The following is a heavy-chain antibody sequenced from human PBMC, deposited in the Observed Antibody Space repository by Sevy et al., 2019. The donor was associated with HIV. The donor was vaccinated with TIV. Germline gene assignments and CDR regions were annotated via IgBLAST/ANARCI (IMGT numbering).Heavy chain of an antibody. V-gene: IGHV3-48*01. Sequence: GGSLRLTCAASGFTFSSYSMNWVRQAPGKGLEWVSYISRSSSTIYYADSVKGRFTISRDNAKNSLYLQMNSLRAEDTAVYYCARDQQLVGELLMSYYYYYYMDVWDKGTTVTVSS. CDR2: ISRSSSTI. J-gene: IGHJ6*03. D-gene: IGHD6-6*01. CDR1: GFTFSSYS. CDR3: ARDQQLVGELLMSYYYYYYMDV.